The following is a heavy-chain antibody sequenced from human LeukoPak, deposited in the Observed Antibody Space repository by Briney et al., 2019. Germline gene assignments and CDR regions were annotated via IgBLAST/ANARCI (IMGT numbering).Heavy chain of an antibody. V-gene: IGHV4-59*01. CDR2: IYYSGST. D-gene: IGHD3-22*01. J-gene: IGHJ4*02. Sequence: PSETLSLTCTVSGGSISSYYWSWIRQPPGKGLEWIGYIYYSGSTNYNPSLKSRVTISVDTSKNQFSLKLSSVTAADTAVYYCARDSPDYDSSGYYSGHFDYWGQGTLVTVSS. CDR1: GGSISSYY. CDR3: ARDSPDYDSSGYYSGHFDY.